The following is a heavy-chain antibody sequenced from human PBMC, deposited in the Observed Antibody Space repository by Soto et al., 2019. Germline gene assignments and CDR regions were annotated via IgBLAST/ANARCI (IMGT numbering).Heavy chain of an antibody. D-gene: IGHD6-19*01. CDR1: GFTFSSYA. CDR3: AKGDEYSSGWYVYGMDV. J-gene: IGHJ6*02. V-gene: IGHV3-23*01. CDR2: ISGSGGST. Sequence: PVGSLRHSCAASGFTFSSYAMSWVRQAPGKGLEWVSAISGSGGSTYYADSVKGRFTISRDNSKNTLYLQMNSLRAEDTAVYYCAKGDEYSSGWYVYGMDVWGQGTTVTVSS.